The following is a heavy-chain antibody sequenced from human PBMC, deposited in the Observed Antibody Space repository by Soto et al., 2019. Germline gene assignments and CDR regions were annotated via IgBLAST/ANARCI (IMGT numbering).Heavy chain of an antibody. CDR2: IYPGDSDT. J-gene: IGHJ6*02. CDR3: ARQGSNGAYVYYPMDV. CDR1: QYRFNSYW. V-gene: IGHV5-51*01. D-gene: IGHD3-16*01. Sequence: PGGSLKISCKGSQYRFNSYWIGWVRRRPGKGLEWIGMIYPGDSDTTYSPSFEGQVTMSVDKSISTAYLEWNSLKASDSATYYCARQGSNGAYVYYPMDVWGQGTTVTVSS.